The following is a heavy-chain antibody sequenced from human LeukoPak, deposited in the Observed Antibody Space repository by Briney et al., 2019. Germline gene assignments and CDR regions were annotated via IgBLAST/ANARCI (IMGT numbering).Heavy chain of an antibody. Sequence: SSETLSLTCTVSGGSIGSFYWYWIRQPPGKGLEWIGYIDNTGSTSYNPSLKSRVIMSVDTSKNRFSLKLTSVTVADTAMYCCARAPGALDYWGRGTLVTVSS. V-gene: IGHV4-59*01. CDR3: ARAPGALDY. CDR2: IDNTGST. D-gene: IGHD7-27*01. CDR1: GGSIGSFY. J-gene: IGHJ4*02.